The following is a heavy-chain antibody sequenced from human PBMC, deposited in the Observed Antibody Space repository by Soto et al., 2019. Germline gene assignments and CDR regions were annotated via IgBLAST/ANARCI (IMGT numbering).Heavy chain of an antibody. J-gene: IGHJ4*02. D-gene: IGHD1-20*01. CDR2: IRNKPAGHNT. CDR1: GFTFSNHY. Sequence: GGSLRLSCAGSGFTFSNHYMDWVRQAPGKGLEWLGRIRNKPAGHNTEHAASVRGSFTISKDNSKNSVYLQMHSLKTEDSAVYYCSTTVITAPLFEYWGQGTVVTVSS. CDR3: STTVITAPLFEY. V-gene: IGHV3-72*01.